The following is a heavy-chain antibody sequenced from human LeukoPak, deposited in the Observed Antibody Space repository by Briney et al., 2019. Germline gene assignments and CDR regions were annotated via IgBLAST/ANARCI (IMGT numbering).Heavy chain of an antibody. J-gene: IGHJ3*02. V-gene: IGHV1-24*01. Sequence: ASVKVSCKVSGYTLTELSMHWVRQAPGKGLEWMGGFDPEDGETIYAQKFQGRVTMTEDTSTGTAYMELSSLRSEDTAVYYCATDTGTDYGGNSGKDAFDIWGQGTMVTVSS. CDR2: FDPEDGET. CDR1: GYTLTELS. CDR3: ATDTGTDYGGNSGKDAFDI. D-gene: IGHD4-23*01.